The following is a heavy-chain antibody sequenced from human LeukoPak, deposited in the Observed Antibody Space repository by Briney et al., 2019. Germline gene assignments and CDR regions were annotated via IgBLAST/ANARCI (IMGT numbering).Heavy chain of an antibody. CDR1: GFTFSDYY. V-gene: IGHV3-11*06. CDR2: ISSSSSYT. Sequence: PGGSLRLSCAASGFTFSDYYMSWIRQAPGKGQEWVSYISSSSSYTNYADSVKGRFTISRDNAKNSLYLQMNSLRAEDTAVYYCARDRDIVATILDPWGQGTLVTVSS. D-gene: IGHD5-12*01. J-gene: IGHJ5*02. CDR3: ARDRDIVATILDP.